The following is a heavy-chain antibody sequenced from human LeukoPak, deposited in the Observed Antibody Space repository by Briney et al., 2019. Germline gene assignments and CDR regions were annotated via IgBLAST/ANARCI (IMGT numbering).Heavy chain of an antibody. J-gene: IGHJ4*02. Sequence: GGSLRLSCAASGFTFSSYSMNWVRQAPGKGLEWVSYISSSSSTIYYADSVKGRFTISRDNAKNSLYLQMNSLRAEDTAVYYCARGPGITGSYFDYWGQGTLVTVSS. CDR2: ISSSSSTI. CDR1: GFTFSSYS. V-gene: IGHV3-48*01. CDR3: ARGPGITGSYFDY. D-gene: IGHD3-16*01.